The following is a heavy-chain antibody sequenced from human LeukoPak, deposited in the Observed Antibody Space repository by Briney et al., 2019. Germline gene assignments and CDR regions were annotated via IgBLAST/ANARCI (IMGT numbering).Heavy chain of an antibody. D-gene: IGHD3-22*01. CDR2: ISSDGSNK. J-gene: IGHJ4*02. Sequence: GGSLRLSCAASGFTFSSYGMHWVRQAPGKGLEWVAVISSDGSNKYFADSVKGRITISRDNSKNSLYLQMNSLRDEDTAVYYCARDYDSTGQIDYWGQGTLVTVSS. V-gene: IGHV3-30*03. CDR3: ARDYDSTGQIDY. CDR1: GFTFSSYG.